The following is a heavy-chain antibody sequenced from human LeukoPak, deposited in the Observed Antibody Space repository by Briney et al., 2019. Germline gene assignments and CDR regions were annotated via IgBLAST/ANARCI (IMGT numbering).Heavy chain of an antibody. CDR3: ASLQSNWFDP. V-gene: IGHV4-30-4*08. Sequence: PSETLSLTCTVSGGSISSGDYYWSWIRQPPGTGLEWIGYIYYSGSTYYNPSLKSRVTISVDTSKNQYSLKLSSVTAADTAVYYCASLQSNWFDPWGQGTLVTVSS. D-gene: IGHD4-11*01. CDR2: IYYSGST. CDR1: GGSISSGDYY. J-gene: IGHJ5*02.